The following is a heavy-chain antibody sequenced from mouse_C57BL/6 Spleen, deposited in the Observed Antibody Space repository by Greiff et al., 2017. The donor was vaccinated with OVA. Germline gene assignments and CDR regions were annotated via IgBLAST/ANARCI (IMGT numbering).Heavy chain of an antibody. CDR1: GYTFTDYY. CDR2: IYPGSGNT. J-gene: IGHJ2*01. Sequence: VQLQESGAELVRPGASVKLSCKASGYTFTDYYINWVKQRPGQGLEWIARIYPGSGNTYYNEKFKGKATLTAEKSSSTAYMQLSSLTSEDSAVYFCARGDYSNLYFDYWGQGTTLTVSS. D-gene: IGHD2-5*01. V-gene: IGHV1-76*01. CDR3: ARGDYSNLYFDY.